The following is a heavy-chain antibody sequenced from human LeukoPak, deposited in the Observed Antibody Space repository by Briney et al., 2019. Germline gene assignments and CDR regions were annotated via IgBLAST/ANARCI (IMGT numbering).Heavy chain of an antibody. Sequence: ASVKVTCNASGYTFTGYYMHWVRQAPGQGLEWMGWINPNSGGTNYAQKFQGWVTMTRDTSISTAYMELSRLRSDDTAVYYCARAAGYGDPRNWFDPWGQGTLVTVSS. D-gene: IGHD4-17*01. J-gene: IGHJ5*02. CDR3: ARAAGYGDPRNWFDP. V-gene: IGHV1-2*04. CDR2: INPNSGGT. CDR1: GYTFTGYY.